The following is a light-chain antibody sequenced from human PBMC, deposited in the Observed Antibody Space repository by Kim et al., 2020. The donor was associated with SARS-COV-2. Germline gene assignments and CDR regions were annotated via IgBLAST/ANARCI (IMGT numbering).Light chain of an antibody. CDR2: QDS. V-gene: IGLV3-1*01. CDR1: KLGDKY. Sequence: SYELTQPPSVSVSPGQTASITCSGDKLGDKYACWYQQKPGQSPVLVINQDSKRPSGLPERFSGSTSGNTATLTISGTQSMDEADYYCQAWDSSTAPVFGG. CDR3: QAWDSSTAPV. J-gene: IGLJ3*02.